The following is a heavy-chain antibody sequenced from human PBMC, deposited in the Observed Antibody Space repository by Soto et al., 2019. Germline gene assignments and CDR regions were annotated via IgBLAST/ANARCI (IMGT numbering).Heavy chain of an antibody. Sequence: EVQLLESGGGLVQPGGSLRLSCAASGFTFNNYAMTWVRQAPGKGLEWVSAISGGGDTTSYADSVKGRFTVSRDGSKNTLYLQMSSLRAEDTALYYCAKGRGGSGSRTPRVDFWGKGTLVTVSS. CDR2: ISGGGDTT. CDR1: GFTFNNYA. D-gene: IGHD3-10*01. J-gene: IGHJ4*02. V-gene: IGHV3-23*01. CDR3: AKGRGGSGSRTPRVDF.